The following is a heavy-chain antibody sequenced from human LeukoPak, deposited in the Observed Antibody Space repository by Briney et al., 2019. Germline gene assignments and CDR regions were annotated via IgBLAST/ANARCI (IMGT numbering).Heavy chain of an antibody. D-gene: IGHD2-21*01. J-gene: IGHJ4*02. V-gene: IGHV1-46*01. Sequence: ASLKVSCEPSGYTVTDNYMYWVRQAPGPRLEWMGMINPSISSRTYAQNFQSRVTATRDTTTSKVYMEKCSLRSEDTAIYYCARAGMWFSTNDWGQGTLVTVSS. CDR1: GYTVTDNY. CDR3: ARAGMWFSTND. CDR2: INPSISSR.